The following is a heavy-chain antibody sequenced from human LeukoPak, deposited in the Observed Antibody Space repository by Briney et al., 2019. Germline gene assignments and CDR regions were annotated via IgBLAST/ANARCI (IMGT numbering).Heavy chain of an antibody. CDR1: GGSISSGGYY. J-gene: IGHJ5*02. CDR3: ARDLSMADLGWFDP. Sequence: SETLSLTCTVSGGSISSGGYYWSWIRQLPGKGLEWIGYIYYSGSTYYNPSLKSRVTISVDTSKNQFSLKLSSVTAADTAVYYCARDLSMADLGWFDPWGQGTLVTVSS. CDR2: IYYSGST. V-gene: IGHV4-31*03. D-gene: IGHD2-8*01.